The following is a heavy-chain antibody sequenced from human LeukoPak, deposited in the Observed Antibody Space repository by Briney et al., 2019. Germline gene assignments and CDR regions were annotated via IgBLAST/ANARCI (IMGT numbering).Heavy chain of an antibody. D-gene: IGHD3-10*01. CDR2: IFYSGST. J-gene: IGHJ6*03. Sequence: PSETLSLTCTVSGGSISSSSYYWGWIRQPPGKGLEWIGSIFYSGSTYYNPSLKGRVTISVDTSKNQFSLKLNSVTAADTAVYYCARDGRVIYGSGRAFHYYYYYMDVWGKGTTVTISS. CDR3: ARDGRVIYGSGRAFHYYYYYMDV. V-gene: IGHV4-39*02. CDR1: GGSISSSSYY.